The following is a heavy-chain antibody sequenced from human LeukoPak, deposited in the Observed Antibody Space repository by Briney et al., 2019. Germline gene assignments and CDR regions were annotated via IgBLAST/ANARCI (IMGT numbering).Heavy chain of an antibody. CDR3: ARVQPMS. V-gene: IGHV1-18*01. D-gene: IGHD2-2*01. J-gene: IGHJ4*02. CDR1: GYTFTSYG. CDR2: ISAYNGNT. Sequence: ASVKVSCKASGYTFTSYGITWVRQAPGQGLEWMGWISAYNGNTNYTQRFQGRVTMTTDTSTSTAYMELSSLRSEDTAVYYCARVQPMSWGQGTLVTVSS.